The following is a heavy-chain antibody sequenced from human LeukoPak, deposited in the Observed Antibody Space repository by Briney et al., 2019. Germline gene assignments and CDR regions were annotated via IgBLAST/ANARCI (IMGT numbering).Heavy chain of an antibody. CDR1: GFTFSSYS. J-gene: IGHJ6*03. CDR3: AREKEYSSSWLIMVYYYYYMDV. V-gene: IGHV3-30*02. Sequence: QPGGSLRLSCAASGFTFSSYSMNWVRQAPGKGLEWVAFIRYDGSNKYYADSVKGRFTISRDNSKNTLYLQMNSLRAEDTAVYYCAREKEYSSSWLIMVYYYYYMDVWGKGTTVTVSS. CDR2: IRYDGSNK. D-gene: IGHD6-13*01.